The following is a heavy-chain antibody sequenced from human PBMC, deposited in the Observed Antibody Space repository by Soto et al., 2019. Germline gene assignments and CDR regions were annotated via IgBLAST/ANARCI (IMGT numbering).Heavy chain of an antibody. CDR1: GFTFSDYY. CDR2: ISSSSSHT. CDR3: ARIELKSGSYYDY. D-gene: IGHD1-26*01. Sequence: PGGSLRLSCAASGFTFSDYYMSWIRQAPGKGLEWVSYISSSSSHTNYADSVKGRFTISRDNAKNSLYLQMNSLRAEDTAVYYCARIELKSGSYYDYWGQGTLVTVSS. J-gene: IGHJ4*02. V-gene: IGHV3-11*03.